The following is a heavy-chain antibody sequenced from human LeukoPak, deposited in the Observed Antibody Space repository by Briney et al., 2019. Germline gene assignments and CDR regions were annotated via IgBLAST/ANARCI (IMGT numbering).Heavy chain of an antibody. CDR1: GFTFSSYG. Sequence: PGGSLRLSCAASGFTFSSYGMSWVRQAPGKGLEWVSAISGSGGSTYYADSVKGRFTISRDNSKNTLYLQMNSLRAEDTAVYYCAKDRYHGSGSYLVFDYWGQGTLVTVSS. CDR2: ISGSGGST. CDR3: AKDRYHGSGSYLVFDY. D-gene: IGHD3-10*01. J-gene: IGHJ4*02. V-gene: IGHV3-23*01.